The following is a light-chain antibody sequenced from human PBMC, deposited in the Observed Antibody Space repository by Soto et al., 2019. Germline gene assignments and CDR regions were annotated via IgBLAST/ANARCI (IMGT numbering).Light chain of an antibody. CDR3: QQYSNYSPWT. Sequence: IQMTQSPSTLSASVGDRVTITCRASQTINNWLAWYQQKPGKAPNLLIYDASILESGVPSRFSGSGSGTEFNLTISSLQPDDFATYYCQQYSNYSPWTFGQGTKVEIK. V-gene: IGKV1-5*01. CDR1: QTINNW. J-gene: IGKJ1*01. CDR2: DAS.